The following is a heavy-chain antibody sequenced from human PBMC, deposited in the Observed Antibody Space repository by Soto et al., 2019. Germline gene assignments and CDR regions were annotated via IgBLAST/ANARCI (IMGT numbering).Heavy chain of an antibody. D-gene: IGHD2-2*01. CDR3: ARIVPGAEAWFGP. J-gene: IGHJ5*02. CDR1: GYTFSNYG. Sequence: SVKVSCKTSGYTFSNYGITWVRQAPGQPLEWLGWISLYSDGTNYAQRFQGRVSMTTDTSTTTAYMELRSLRSDDTAVYYCARIVPGAEAWFGPWGQGTLVTVSS. V-gene: IGHV1-18*01. CDR2: ISLYSDGT.